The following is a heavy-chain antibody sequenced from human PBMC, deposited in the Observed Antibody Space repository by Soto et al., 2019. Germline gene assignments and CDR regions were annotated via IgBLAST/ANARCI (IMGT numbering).Heavy chain of an antibody. CDR3: ARAKNFGSGELDY. CDR2: VNPIRGGT. Sequence: QVQLVQSGAEVKKPGASVKVSCKASGYTFTGHYILWVRQAPGQGLEWMGWVNPIRGGTIYAQKFLGWVTMTRDTSTSTAYLELRSLTSDATAVYYCARAKNFGSGELDYWGQGTLVTVSS. CDR1: GYTFTGHY. D-gene: IGHD3-10*01. J-gene: IGHJ4*02. V-gene: IGHV1-2*04.